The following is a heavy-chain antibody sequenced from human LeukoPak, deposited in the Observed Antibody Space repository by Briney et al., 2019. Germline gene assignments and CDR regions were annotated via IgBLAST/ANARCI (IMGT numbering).Heavy chain of an antibody. CDR1: GFTFNNYF. CDR2: ISRTGRTT. CDR3: ATSRYCSGGDCYSLAFDI. J-gene: IGHJ3*02. D-gene: IGHD2-15*01. V-gene: IGHV3-64*01. Sequence: GGSLRLSCAASGFTFNNYFMHWVRQAPGKGLEYFSAISRTGRTTYYTNSVKGRFTISRDNSKNTLYLQMGSLRAEDMAVYYCATSRYCSGGDCYSLAFDIWGQGTMVTVAS.